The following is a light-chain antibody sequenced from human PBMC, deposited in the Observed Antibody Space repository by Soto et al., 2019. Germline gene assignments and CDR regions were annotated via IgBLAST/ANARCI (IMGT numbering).Light chain of an antibody. CDR3: QQYGSSPRT. CDR1: QSVSSN. V-gene: IGKV3-15*01. J-gene: IGKJ1*01. CDR2: GAS. Sequence: EIVMTQSPATLSVSPGERATLSCRASQSVSSNLAWYQHKPGQAPRLLIYGASTRATGIPARFSGSGSGTDFTLTISRLEPEDFEVYYCQQYGSSPRTFGQGTKVDIK.